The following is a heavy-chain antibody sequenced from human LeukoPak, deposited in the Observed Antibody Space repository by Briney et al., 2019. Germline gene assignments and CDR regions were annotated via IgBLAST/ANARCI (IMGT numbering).Heavy chain of an antibody. V-gene: IGHV3-7*01. D-gene: IGHD6-19*01. J-gene: IGHJ4*02. CDR1: GFTFNNYW. CDR2: IKEDGSQI. CDR3: AGSSGWLFDY. Sequence: GGSLRLSCAGTGFTFNNYWMNWVRQAPGKGLEWVANIKEDGSQIYYVDSVKGRFTISRDNAKNSVYLQMNSLRGEDAAVYYCAGSSGWLFDYWGQGTLVAVSS.